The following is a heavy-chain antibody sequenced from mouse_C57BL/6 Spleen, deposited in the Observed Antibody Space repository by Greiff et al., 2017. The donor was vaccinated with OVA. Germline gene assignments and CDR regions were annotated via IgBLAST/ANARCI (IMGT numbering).Heavy chain of an antibody. CDR3: ARDSSGYYYAMDY. D-gene: IGHD3-2*02. J-gene: IGHJ4*01. Sequence: QVQLQQPGAELVMPGASVKLSCKASGYTFTSYWMHWVKQRPGQGLEWIGEIDSSDSYTNYNQKFKGKSTLTVDKSSSTAYMQLSSLTSEDSAVYYCARDSSGYYYAMDYWGQGTSVTVSS. CDR2: IDSSDSYT. CDR1: GYTFTSYW. V-gene: IGHV1-69*01.